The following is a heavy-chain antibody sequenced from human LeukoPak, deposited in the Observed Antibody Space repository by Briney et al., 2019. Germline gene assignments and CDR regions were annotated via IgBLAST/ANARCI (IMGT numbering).Heavy chain of an antibody. J-gene: IGHJ4*02. V-gene: IGHV3-23*01. CDR2: ITGGATST. CDR3: ARADNGAFDY. CDR1: GFTFSSYA. D-gene: IGHD1-26*01. Sequence: PGGSLRLSCAASGFTFSSYAMSWVRQAPGKGLEWVSTITGGATSTYYADSVRGRFATSRDNSKDTLYVQMNSLRAEDTAIYYCARADNGAFDYWGQGTVVTVSS.